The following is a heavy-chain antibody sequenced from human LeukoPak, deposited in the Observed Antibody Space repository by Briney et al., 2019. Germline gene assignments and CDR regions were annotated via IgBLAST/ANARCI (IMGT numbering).Heavy chain of an antibody. CDR1: EFTFSSYA. V-gene: IGHV3-23*01. CDR3: AKAHDILTPYDY. CDR2: ISGSGGST. Sequence: GGSLRLSCAASEFTFSSYAMSWVRQAPGKGLEWGSAISGSGGSTYYADFVKGRFTISRDNSKNTLYLQMNSLRAEDTAVYYCAKAHDILTPYDYWGQGTLVTVSA. J-gene: IGHJ4*02. D-gene: IGHD3-9*01.